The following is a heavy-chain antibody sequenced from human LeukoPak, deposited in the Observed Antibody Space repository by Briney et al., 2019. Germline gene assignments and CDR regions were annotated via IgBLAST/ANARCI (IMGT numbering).Heavy chain of an antibody. CDR2: IKQYGSEK. Sequence: PGGALRLSCAASGFTFSHYWMTWVRQAPWKGLEGVANIKQYGSEKYYVDSVKGRLTISRDNAKKSLYLQMNRLRGEDTAVYFCASYRYSSSCYIYWGQGTLVTVSS. D-gene: IGHD6-13*01. V-gene: IGHV3-7*01. CDR3: ASYRYSSSCYIY. J-gene: IGHJ4*02. CDR1: GFTFSHYW.